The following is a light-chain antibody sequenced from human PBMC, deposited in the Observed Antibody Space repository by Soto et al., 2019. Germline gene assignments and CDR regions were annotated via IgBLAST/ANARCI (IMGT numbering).Light chain of an antibody. CDR2: DVS. Sequence: QSALTQPASVSGSPGQSITISRTGTSSEVGGYNYVSWYQQHPGKAPKLMIYDVSNRPSGVSNRFSGSKSGNTASLTISGLQAEDEADYYCSSYTSSSTPRVFGTGTEVTVL. CDR1: SSEVGGYNY. J-gene: IGLJ1*01. V-gene: IGLV2-14*01. CDR3: SSYTSSSTPRV.